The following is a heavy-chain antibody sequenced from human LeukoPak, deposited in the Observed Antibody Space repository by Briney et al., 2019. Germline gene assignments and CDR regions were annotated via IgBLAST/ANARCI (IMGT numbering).Heavy chain of an antibody. D-gene: IGHD2-15*01. Sequence: GGSLRLSCVASGFSLSGYWMYWVRQAPGKGLMYISRNNGDGSTTNYADVVKGRFTMSRDNVKNTLYLQMSSLRVEDTVVYYCARDPRNVGLAPWGQGTLVTVSS. CDR1: GFSLSGYW. J-gene: IGHJ5*02. V-gene: IGHV3-74*01. CDR3: ARDPRNVGLAP. CDR2: NNGDGSTT.